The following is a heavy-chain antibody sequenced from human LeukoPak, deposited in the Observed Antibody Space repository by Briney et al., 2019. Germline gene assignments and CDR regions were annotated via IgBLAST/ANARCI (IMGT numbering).Heavy chain of an antibody. Sequence: SETLSPTCVVYGGSFSDYYWSWIRQPPGKGLEWIGEINHSGSTNYNLSLKSRVTISVDTSKNQFSLKLSSVTAADTAVYYCARGLRNSSWYYYGMDVWGQGTTVTVSS. V-gene: IGHV4-34*01. D-gene: IGHD6-13*01. CDR2: INHSGST. CDR1: GGSFSDYY. CDR3: ARGLRNSSWYYYGMDV. J-gene: IGHJ6*02.